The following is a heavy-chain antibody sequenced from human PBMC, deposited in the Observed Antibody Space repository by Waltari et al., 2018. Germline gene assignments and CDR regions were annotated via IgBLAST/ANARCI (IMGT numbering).Heavy chain of an antibody. CDR1: GFTFSSYG. CDR2: IWYDGSNK. D-gene: IGHD1-1*01. CDR3: ARLGLSRYIYDMDV. Sequence: QVQLVESGGGVVQPGRSLRLSCAASGFTFSSYGMHWVRQAPGKGLEWVAVIWYDGSNKYYADSVKGRFTISRDNSKNTLYLQMNSLRAEDTAVYYCARLGLSRYIYDMDVWGKGTTVTVSS. V-gene: IGHV3-33*08. J-gene: IGHJ6*03.